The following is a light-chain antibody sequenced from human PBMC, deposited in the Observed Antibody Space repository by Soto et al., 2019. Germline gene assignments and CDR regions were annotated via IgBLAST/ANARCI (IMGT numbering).Light chain of an antibody. CDR1: SSDVGGYNY. Sequence: HSALTQPPSASGSRGQSVTISCAGTSSDVGGYNYVSWYQQHPGKAPKLMIYEVSKRPSGVPDRFSGSKSGNTASLTVSGLQPEDEADYYCSSYAGSNNLGVFGGGTKLTVL. CDR2: EVS. CDR3: SSYAGSNNLGV. V-gene: IGLV2-8*01. J-gene: IGLJ3*02.